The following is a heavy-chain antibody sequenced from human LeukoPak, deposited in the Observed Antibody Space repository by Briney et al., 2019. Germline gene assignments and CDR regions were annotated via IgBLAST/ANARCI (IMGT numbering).Heavy chain of an antibody. Sequence: ASVKVSCKASGYTFTGYCMHWVRQAPGQGLEWMGWINPNSGGTKSAQKFQGRVTMTRDTSISTAYMELSRLRSDDTAMYYCARVDSAAGDPFDYWGQGTLVTVSS. CDR2: INPNSGGT. V-gene: IGHV1-2*02. D-gene: IGHD3-22*01. CDR3: ARVDSAAGDPFDY. J-gene: IGHJ4*02. CDR1: GYTFTGYC.